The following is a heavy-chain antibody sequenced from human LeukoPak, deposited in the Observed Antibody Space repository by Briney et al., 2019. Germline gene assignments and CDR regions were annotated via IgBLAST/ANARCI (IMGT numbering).Heavy chain of an antibody. CDR1: GFTFSNYS. V-gene: IGHV3-21*01. Sequence: PGGSLRLSCAASGFTFSNYSMNWVRQAPGKGLEWVSCISSTRTYIYYADSVKGRFTISRDNAKNSLYLQMNSLRAEDTAVYYCARGRGSSYYYYYTDVWGKGTTVTVSS. D-gene: IGHD6-13*01. CDR3: ARGRGSSYYYYYTDV. CDR2: ISSTRTYI. J-gene: IGHJ6*03.